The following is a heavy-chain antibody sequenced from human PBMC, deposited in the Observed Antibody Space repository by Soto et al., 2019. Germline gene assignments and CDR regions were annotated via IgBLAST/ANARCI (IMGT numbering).Heavy chain of an antibody. CDR3: ARVSVAVLRFLEWVPFDY. J-gene: IGHJ4*02. D-gene: IGHD3-3*01. Sequence: QVQLVQSGAEVKKPGASVKVSCKASGYTFTSYGISWVRQAPGQGLEWMGWISAYNVNTNYAKKLQGRVTMTTDTSTSTAYMELRSLRSDDTAVYYCARVSVAVLRFLEWVPFDYWGQGPLVTVSS. CDR1: GYTFTSYG. V-gene: IGHV1-18*01. CDR2: ISAYNVNT.